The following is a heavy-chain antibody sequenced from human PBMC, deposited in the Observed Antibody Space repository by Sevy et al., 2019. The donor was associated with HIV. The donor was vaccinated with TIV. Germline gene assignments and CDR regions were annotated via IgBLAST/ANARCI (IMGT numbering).Heavy chain of an antibody. CDR1: GYTFTSYG. D-gene: IGHD3-22*01. CDR2: ISAYNGNT. V-gene: IGHV1-18*04. Sequence: ASVKVSCKASGYTFTSYGISWVRQAPGQGLEWMGWISAYNGNTNYAQKLQGRVTMTTDTSTSTAYMELRSLRADDTAVYYCARGGAYDSSGYYYGYWGQGTLVTVSS. J-gene: IGHJ4*02. CDR3: ARGGAYDSSGYYYGY.